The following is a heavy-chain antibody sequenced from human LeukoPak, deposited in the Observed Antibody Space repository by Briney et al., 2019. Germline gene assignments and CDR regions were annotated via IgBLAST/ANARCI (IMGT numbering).Heavy chain of an antibody. D-gene: IGHD6-6*01. CDR2: ISYDGSNK. J-gene: IGHJ4*02. Sequence: PGRSLRLSCAASGFTFSSYGMRWVRQAPGKGXXXXAVISYDGSNKYYADSVKGRFTISRDNSKNTLYLQMNSLRAEDTAVYYCAKGGSSSSYYFDYWGQGTLVTVSS. V-gene: IGHV3-30*18. CDR1: GFTFSSYG. CDR3: AKGGSSSSYYFDY.